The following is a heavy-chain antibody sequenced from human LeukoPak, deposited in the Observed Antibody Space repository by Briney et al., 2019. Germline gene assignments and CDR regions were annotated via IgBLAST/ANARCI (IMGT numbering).Heavy chain of an antibody. V-gene: IGHV3-13*04. D-gene: IGHD6-19*01. Sequence: PGGPQRLLCTACGYTFSSYARHWVRQATGKGMEWVSAIGTAGDTYYPGSVKGRFTISRENAKNSLYLQMNSLRAGDTAVYYCAKVLIGIAVAGSWYFDLWGRGTLVTVSS. CDR1: GYTFSSYA. CDR3: AKVLIGIAVAGSWYFDL. J-gene: IGHJ2*01. CDR2: IGTAGDT.